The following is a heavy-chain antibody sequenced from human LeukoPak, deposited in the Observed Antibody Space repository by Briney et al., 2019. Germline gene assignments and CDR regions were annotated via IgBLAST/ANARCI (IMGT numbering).Heavy chain of an antibody. J-gene: IGHJ4*02. CDR2: IRSKANSYAT. D-gene: IGHD3-22*01. Sequence: PGGSLRLSCAASGFTFSGSAKHWVRQASGKGLEWVGRIRSKANSYATAYAASVKGRFTISRDDSKNTAYLQMNSLKTEDTAVYYCTSRGYYYDSSGYLDYWGQGTLVTVSS. CDR1: GFTFSGSA. V-gene: IGHV3-73*01. CDR3: TSRGYYYDSSGYLDY.